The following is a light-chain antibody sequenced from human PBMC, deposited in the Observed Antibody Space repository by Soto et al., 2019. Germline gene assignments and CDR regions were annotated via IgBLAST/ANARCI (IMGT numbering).Light chain of an antibody. CDR1: QGISSS. J-gene: IGKJ4*01. Sequence: DIRLTQSPSFLSASVGDRVTITCRASQGISSSLAWYQQKPGKAPNLLIYSASTLQSGVPSRFSGRGSGTEFTLTISSLQPEDCATYYCQQLNSFPPLFGGGTKVEIK. CDR2: SAS. CDR3: QQLNSFPPL. V-gene: IGKV1-9*01.